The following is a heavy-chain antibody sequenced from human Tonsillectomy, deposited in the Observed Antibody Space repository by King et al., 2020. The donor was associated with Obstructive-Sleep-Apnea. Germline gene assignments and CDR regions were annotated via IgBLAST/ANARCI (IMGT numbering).Heavy chain of an antibody. Sequence: QLQESGPGLVKPSETLSLTCTVSGGSISGDSWSWIRQPPGKGLDWIGYFSYDGHTNYNPSLEGRGTISVGPPKNQFSLKLNSMTAADTAVYYCASDPRGSPRNTFDIWGLGTMVTVSS. V-gene: IGHV4-59*01. CDR3: ASDPRGSPRNTFDI. D-gene: IGHD5-12*01. J-gene: IGHJ3*02. CDR2: FSYDGHT. CDR1: GGSISGDS.